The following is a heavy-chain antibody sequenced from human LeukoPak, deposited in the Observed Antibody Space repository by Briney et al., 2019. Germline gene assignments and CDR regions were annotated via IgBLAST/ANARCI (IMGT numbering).Heavy chain of an antibody. V-gene: IGHV3-21*01. Sequence: GGSLRLSCGASGFTFSTYNMNWVRQAPGKGPEWVSSISSGGSYIYYADSVKDRFTISRDNAKKSLYLQMNSLRAEDTAVYYCGRDEGTAFDYWGQGTRVTVSS. CDR2: ISSGGSYI. CDR1: GFTFSTYN. CDR3: GRDEGTAFDY. J-gene: IGHJ4*02. D-gene: IGHD3-10*01.